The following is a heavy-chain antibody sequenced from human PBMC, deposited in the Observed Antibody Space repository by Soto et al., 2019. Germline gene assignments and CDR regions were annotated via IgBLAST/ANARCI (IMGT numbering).Heavy chain of an antibody. Sequence: GGSLKLSSAASGLPFSSYRMCWVRQAPGKGLEWVANIKQDGSEKHYVDSVKGRFNTSRDNHKKSLYLQMNRLRAEDTAVYYCARVSWREKYGMDVWGQGTTVTVSS. V-gene: IGHV3-7*03. CDR2: IKQDGSEK. CDR1: GLPFSSYR. CDR3: ARVSWREKYGMDV. J-gene: IGHJ6*02.